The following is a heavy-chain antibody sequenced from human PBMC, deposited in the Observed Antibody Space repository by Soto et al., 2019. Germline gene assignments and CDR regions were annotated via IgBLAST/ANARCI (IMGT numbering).Heavy chain of an antibody. CDR3: ARVPSSSGRAHFDY. J-gene: IGHJ4*02. CDR1: GFTFSSYA. CDR2: ISYDGSNK. Sequence: QVQLVESGGGVVQPGRSLRLSCAASGFTFSSYAMHWVRQAPGKGLEWVAVISYDGSNKYYADSVKGRFTMSRDNSKSTLYVQMNSRRAAETALYYCARVPSSSGRAHFDYWGEGALVTVSS. V-gene: IGHV3-30-3*01. D-gene: IGHD2-15*01.